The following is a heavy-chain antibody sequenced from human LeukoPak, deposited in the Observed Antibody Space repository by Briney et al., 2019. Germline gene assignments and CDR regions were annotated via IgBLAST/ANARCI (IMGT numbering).Heavy chain of an antibody. D-gene: IGHD3-22*01. J-gene: IGHJ4*02. CDR1: GGTFSSYA. Sequence: SVKVSCKASGGTFSSYAISWVRQAPGQGLEWMGGIIPIFGTANYAQKFQGRVTITTDESTSTAYMELSSLRSEDTAVYYCARAFRRLLLDLDYWGQGTLVTVSS. V-gene: IGHV1-69*05. CDR2: IIPIFGTA. CDR3: ARAFRRLLLDLDY.